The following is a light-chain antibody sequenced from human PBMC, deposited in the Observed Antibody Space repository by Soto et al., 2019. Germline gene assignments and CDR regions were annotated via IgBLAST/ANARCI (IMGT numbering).Light chain of an antibody. CDR3: QQYSSYSYT. V-gene: IGKV1-5*03. CDR1: QSVSTW. CDR2: KAS. J-gene: IGKJ2*01. Sequence: DIQMTQSPSTLSASIGDRVTITCRASQSVSTWLAWYQQKPGKAPKVLIYKASTLQSGVPSRFSGSGSGTEFTLTISSLQPDDFATYYCQQYSSYSYTFGQGTKVDIK.